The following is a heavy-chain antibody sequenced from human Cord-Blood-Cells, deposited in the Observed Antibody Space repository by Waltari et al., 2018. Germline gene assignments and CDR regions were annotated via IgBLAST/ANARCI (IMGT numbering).Heavy chain of an antibody. V-gene: IGHV4-39*01. CDR2: IYYSGST. CDR3: ASWKRGYCSSTSCYYFDY. D-gene: IGHD2-2*01. J-gene: IGHJ4*02. CDR1: GGSISSSSYY. Sequence: QLQLQESGPGLVKPSETLSLTCTVSGGSISSSSYYWGWIRQPPAKGLEWIGSIYYSGSTYYNPSLKSRVTISVDTSKNQFSLKLSSVTAADTAVYYCASWKRGYCSSTSCYYFDYWGQGTLVTVSS.